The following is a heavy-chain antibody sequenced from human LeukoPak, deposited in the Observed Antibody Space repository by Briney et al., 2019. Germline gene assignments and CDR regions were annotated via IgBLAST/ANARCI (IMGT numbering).Heavy chain of an antibody. V-gene: IGHV3-21*01. Sequence: GGSLTLSCAVSGFTFSSYSMNWVRQAPGKGPEWVSYISSSSSYIYYADSVKGRFTISRDNAKNSLYLQMNSLRAEDTAVYYCAREGERYYDFWSGYSRWFDPWGQGTLVTVSS. CDR1: GFTFSSYS. CDR2: ISSSSSYI. J-gene: IGHJ5*02. D-gene: IGHD3-3*01. CDR3: AREGERYYDFWSGYSRWFDP.